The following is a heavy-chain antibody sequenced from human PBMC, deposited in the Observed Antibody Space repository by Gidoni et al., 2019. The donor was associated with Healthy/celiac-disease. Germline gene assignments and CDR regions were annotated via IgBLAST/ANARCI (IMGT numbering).Heavy chain of an antibody. CDR1: GGSFSGSS. J-gene: IGHJ2*01. CDR3: ARSGGLVVVTARGRYFDL. D-gene: IGHD2-21*02. Sequence: QVQLQQWGAGLLKPSETLSLTCAVYGGSFSGSSWSWIRQPPGKGLEWIGEINHSGSTNYNPSLKSRVTISVDTSKNQFSLKLNSVTAADTAVYYCARSGGLVVVTARGRYFDLWGRGTLVTVSS. CDR2: INHSGST. V-gene: IGHV4-34*01.